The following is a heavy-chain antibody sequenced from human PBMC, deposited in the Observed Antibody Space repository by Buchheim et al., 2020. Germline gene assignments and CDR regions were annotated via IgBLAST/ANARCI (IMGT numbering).Heavy chain of an antibody. D-gene: IGHD3-10*01. CDR3: ARGVRFGELLTANDAFDI. CDR1: GFTFSSYS. Sequence: EVQLVESGGGLVQPGGSLRLSCAASGFTFSSYSMNWVRQAPGKGLEWVSYISSSSSTIYYADSVKGRFTISRDNAKNSLYLQMNSLRDEDTAVYYCARGVRFGELLTANDAFDIWGQGT. J-gene: IGHJ3*02. CDR2: ISSSSSTI. V-gene: IGHV3-48*02.